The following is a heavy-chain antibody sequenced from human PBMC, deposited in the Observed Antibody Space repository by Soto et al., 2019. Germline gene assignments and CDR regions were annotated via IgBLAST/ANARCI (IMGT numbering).Heavy chain of an antibody. V-gene: IGHV4-59*12. Sequence: SETLSLTSTVSLDSLTGYYWSWIRQPLGKGLEWIGHMYYSGSTNYNPSLTSRVTISVDRSKNQFSLKLSSVTAADTAVYYCAGSGYYHNSGMDVWGQGTTVTVSS. D-gene: IGHD3-22*01. CDR3: AGSGYYHNSGMDV. CDR1: LDSLTGYY. CDR2: MYYSGST. J-gene: IGHJ6*02.